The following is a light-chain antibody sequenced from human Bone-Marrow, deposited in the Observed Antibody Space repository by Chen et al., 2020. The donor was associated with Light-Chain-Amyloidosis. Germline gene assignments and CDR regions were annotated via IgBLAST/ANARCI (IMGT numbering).Light chain of an antibody. Sequence: QSALNQPAYVSGSPGQSITISCTETSSDVGSYNLVSWYQQHPDKAPKLMIYEDNIRPSGVSSRFSGSKSGNTASLTISGLQAEDQADYYCCSYGGRGSLDVVFGGGTKLTVL. J-gene: IGLJ2*01. CDR2: EDN. CDR1: SSDVGSYNL. CDR3: CSYGGRGSLDVV. V-gene: IGLV2-23*01.